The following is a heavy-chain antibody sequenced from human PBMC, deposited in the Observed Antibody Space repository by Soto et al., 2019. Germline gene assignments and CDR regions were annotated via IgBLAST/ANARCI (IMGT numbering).Heavy chain of an antibody. CDR1: GFTFSSYG. D-gene: IGHD3-22*01. CDR2: ISYDGSNK. J-gene: IGHJ4*02. V-gene: IGHV3-30*18. CDR3: AKDRREFESYDSSGYYSPLDC. Sequence: QVQLVESGGGVVQPGRSLRLSCAASGFTFSSYGMHWVRQAPGKGLEWVAVISYDGSNKYYADSVKGRFTISRDNSKNTVYLQMNSLRAEDTAVYYCAKDRREFESYDSSGYYSPLDCWGQGTRVTVSS.